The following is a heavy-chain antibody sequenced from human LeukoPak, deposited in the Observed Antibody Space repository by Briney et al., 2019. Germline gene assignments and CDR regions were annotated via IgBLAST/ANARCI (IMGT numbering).Heavy chain of an antibody. D-gene: IGHD1-26*01. Sequence: ASVKVSCKASGYTFTNYGISWVRQAPGRGLEWVGWINAYGDDTNYGQKFQDRVTMTTDRSTSTAYMELRSLRSDDTAVYYCARDWDGRHNWFDPWGQGTLVTVSS. CDR3: ARDWDGRHNWFDP. J-gene: IGHJ5*02. CDR1: GYTFTNYG. CDR2: INAYGDDT. V-gene: IGHV1-18*01.